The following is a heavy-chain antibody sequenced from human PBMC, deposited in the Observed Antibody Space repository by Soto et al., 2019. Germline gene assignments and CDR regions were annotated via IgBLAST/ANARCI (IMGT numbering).Heavy chain of an antibody. V-gene: IGHV4-59*12. D-gene: IGHD3-22*01. Sequence: SETLSLTCTVSGGSISSYYWSWIRQPPGKGLEWIGYIYYSGSTNYNPSLKSRVTISVDTSKNQFSLKLSSVTAADTAVYYCATDPYYYDGRGSDYWGKGTLVTVAS. J-gene: IGHJ4*02. CDR1: GGSISSYY. CDR3: ATDPYYYDGRGSDY. CDR2: IYYSGST.